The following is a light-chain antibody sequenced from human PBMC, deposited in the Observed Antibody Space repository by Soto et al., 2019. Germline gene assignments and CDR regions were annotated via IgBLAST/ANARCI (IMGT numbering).Light chain of an antibody. CDR3: HQRQSWPRT. CDR1: QSVSSN. CDR2: GAS. Sequence: EIMMTQYSSTPSVSPRERATPCSRASQSVSSNLAWYQQKPGQAPRLLIYGASTRATGIPVRFSASGTGTDFTLTISDVQPEDFAVYYCHQRQSWPRTFGQGRLLEIK. J-gene: IGKJ5*01. V-gene: IGKV3-15*01.